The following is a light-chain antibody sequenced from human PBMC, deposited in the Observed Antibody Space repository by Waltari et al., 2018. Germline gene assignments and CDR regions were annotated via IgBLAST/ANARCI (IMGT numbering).Light chain of an antibody. CDR3: QVWDSSSDHPV. J-gene: IGLJ3*02. V-gene: IGLV3-21*03. CDR1: NIGSKS. CDR2: DDS. Sequence: SYVLTQPPSVSVAPGKTARITCGGNNIGSKSGHWYQQKPGQAPLLVVYDDSGRPSGIPERFSGSNSGNTATLTISRVEAGDEADYYCQVWDSSSDHPVFGGGTKLTVL.